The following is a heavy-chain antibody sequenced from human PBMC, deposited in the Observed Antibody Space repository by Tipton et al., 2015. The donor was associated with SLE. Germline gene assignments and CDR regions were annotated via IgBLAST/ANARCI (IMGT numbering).Heavy chain of an antibody. V-gene: IGHV4-59*01. J-gene: IGHJ6*02. Sequence: TLSLTCTVSGSSITAYYWTWIRQPPGKGLEWIGYVYYSGTTNYNPSLKSRVTISVDTSKNQFSLKLSSVTAADTAVYYCASEYSSAVGMDVWGQGTTVIVSS. D-gene: IGHD6-6*01. CDR3: ASEYSSAVGMDV. CDR1: GSSITAYY. CDR2: VYYSGTT.